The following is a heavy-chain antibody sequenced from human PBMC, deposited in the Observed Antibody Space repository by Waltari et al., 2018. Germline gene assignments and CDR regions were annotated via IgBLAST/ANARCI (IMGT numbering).Heavy chain of an antibody. CDR2: IYYSGST. J-gene: IGHJ6*03. D-gene: IGHD6-13*01. V-gene: IGHV4-39*01. Sequence: QLQLQESGPGLVKPSETLSLTCTVSGGSISSSSYYWGWIRQPPGKGLEWIGSIYYSGSTYYNPSLKSRVTISVDTSKNQFSLKLSSVTAADTAVYYCARRRQQPTYMDVWGKGTTVTVSS. CDR1: GGSISSSSYY. CDR3: ARRRQQPTYMDV.